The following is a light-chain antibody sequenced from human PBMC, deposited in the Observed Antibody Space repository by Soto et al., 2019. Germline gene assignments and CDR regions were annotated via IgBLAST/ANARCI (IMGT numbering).Light chain of an antibody. CDR2: DAS. CDR3: QQYGGSPT. CDR1: QSVRSSY. Sequence: EIVLTQSPGTLSLSPGERATLSCRASQSVRSSYLAWYQQKPGQPPRLLIYDASNRATGVPDRFSGSGSGTDFTLAISRLEPEDFAVYSCQQYGGSPTFGLGTKVEIK. V-gene: IGKV3-20*01. J-gene: IGKJ1*01.